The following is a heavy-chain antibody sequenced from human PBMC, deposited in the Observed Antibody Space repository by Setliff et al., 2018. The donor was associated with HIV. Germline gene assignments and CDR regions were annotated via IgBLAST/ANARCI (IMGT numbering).Heavy chain of an antibody. CDR1: GGSFSGFY. D-gene: IGHD3-22*01. V-gene: IGHV4-34*01. CDR3: ASRVYYYDETRTLREEGFVP. J-gene: IGHJ5*02. Sequence: SETLSLTCAVYGGSFSGFYWTFIRQSPGKGLEWIGSIYYSGSTYYNPSLKSRVTISVDTSKNQFSLKLSSVTAADAAVYYCASRVYYYDETRTLREEGFVPWGQGTLVTVSS. CDR2: IYYSGST.